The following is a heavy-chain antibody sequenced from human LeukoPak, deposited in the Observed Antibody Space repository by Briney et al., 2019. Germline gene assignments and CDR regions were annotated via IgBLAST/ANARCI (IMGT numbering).Heavy chain of an antibody. Sequence: GGSLRLSCVASGLTFNTYWMNWVRQAPGKGPAWVANIKKDGSETYYVESVKGRFTISRDNAKNSVYLQMNSLRVEDTAVYYCMAGVGWQSDYWGQGTVVTVSS. D-gene: IGHD3-3*01. CDR1: GLTFNTYW. V-gene: IGHV3-7*01. J-gene: IGHJ4*02. CDR2: IKKDGSET. CDR3: MAGVGWQSDY.